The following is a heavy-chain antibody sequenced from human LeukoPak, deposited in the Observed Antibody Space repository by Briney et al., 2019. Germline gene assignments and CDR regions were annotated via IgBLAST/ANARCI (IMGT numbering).Heavy chain of an antibody. CDR3: ARYMVRGVITGWFDH. CDR2: ISPGDSAT. J-gene: IGHJ5*02. Sequence: GAPLKISCKGSGSRFTSYWIGWVRRLPGKGLEWMGIISPGDSATSYSPSFQGQVTISTDKSISTAYLQWSSLKASDTAMYYCARYMVRGVITGWFDHWGQGTLVAVSS. CDR1: GSRFTSYW. D-gene: IGHD3-10*01. V-gene: IGHV5-51*01.